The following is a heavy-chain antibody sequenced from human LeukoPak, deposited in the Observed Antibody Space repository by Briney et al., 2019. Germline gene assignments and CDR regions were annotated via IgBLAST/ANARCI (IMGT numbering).Heavy chain of an antibody. CDR3: ARVQTGMTAEGAFDI. CDR1: GFTFSSYS. Sequence: GGSLRLSCAASGFTFSSYSMNWVRQAPGKGLEWVSYISSSSSTIYYADSVKGRFTISRDNAKNSLYLQMDSLRAEDTAVYYCARVQTGMTAEGAFDIWGQGTMVTVSS. J-gene: IGHJ3*02. CDR2: ISSSSSTI. V-gene: IGHV3-48*01. D-gene: IGHD1-1*01.